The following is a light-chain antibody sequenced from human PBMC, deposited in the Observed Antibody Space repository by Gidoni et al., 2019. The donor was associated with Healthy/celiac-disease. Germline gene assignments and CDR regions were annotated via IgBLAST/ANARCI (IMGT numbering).Light chain of an antibody. CDR2: GAS. Sequence: EIVLTQSPGTLSLSPGERATLSGRASQSVSSSYLAWYQQKPGPAPRLRIYGASSRATGIPDRFSGSGAGTDLTLTISRLEPEDFAVYYCQQYGSSPRTFGQGTKVEIK. CDR3: QQYGSSPRT. J-gene: IGKJ1*01. V-gene: IGKV3-20*01. CDR1: QSVSSSY.